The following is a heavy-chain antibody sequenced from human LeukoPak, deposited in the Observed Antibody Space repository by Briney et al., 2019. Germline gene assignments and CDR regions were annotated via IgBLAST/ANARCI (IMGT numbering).Heavy chain of an antibody. Sequence: GGSLRLSCAASGFTFSDYYMSWIRQAPGKGLEWVGRIRSKANSYATAYAASVKGRFTISRDDSKNTAYLQMNSLKTEDTAVYYCAKEYSGTFSPFPSYFDCWGQGTLVTVSS. CDR2: IRSKANSYAT. V-gene: IGHV3-73*01. J-gene: IGHJ4*02. CDR3: AKEYSGTFSPFPSYFDC. D-gene: IGHD1-26*01. CDR1: GFTFSDYY.